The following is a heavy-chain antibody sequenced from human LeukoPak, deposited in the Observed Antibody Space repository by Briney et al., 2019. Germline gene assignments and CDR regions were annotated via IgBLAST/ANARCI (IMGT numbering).Heavy chain of an antibody. V-gene: IGHV4-39*01. J-gene: IGHJ4*02. CDR3: ATHSFSSGWKSFDY. CDR2: IYYSGST. Sequence: SETLSLTSTVSGCSISSRSDYWGWIRQPPGKGLEWLGSIYYSGSTYYNPSLKSRVTISVDTSKNQFSLKLSSVTAADTAVYSCATHSFSSGWKSFDYWGQGTLVTVSS. CDR1: GCSISSRSDY. D-gene: IGHD6-19*01.